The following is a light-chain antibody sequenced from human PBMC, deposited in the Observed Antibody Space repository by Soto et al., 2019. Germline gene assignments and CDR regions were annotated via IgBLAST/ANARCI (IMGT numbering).Light chain of an antibody. CDR3: QQFNSYPYT. J-gene: IGKJ2*01. CDR1: QAISNY. Sequence: IQLTQSPSSLSASVGDRVTITCRASQAISNYLAWYQQEPGKAPKIVIYAASTLQSGVPSRFSGSGSGTDFTLTIGSLQPEDFATYYCQQFNSYPYTFGQGTKLEIK. V-gene: IGKV1-9*01. CDR2: AAS.